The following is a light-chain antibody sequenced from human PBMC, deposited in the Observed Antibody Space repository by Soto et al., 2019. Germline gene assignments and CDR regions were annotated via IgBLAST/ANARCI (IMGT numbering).Light chain of an antibody. J-gene: IGKJ3*01. CDR1: QSVSSD. V-gene: IGKV3-11*01. CDR2: DAS. Sequence: EIGLTQSPATLSLSPGERATLSCRAIQSVSSDLAWYQQKPGQAPRLLIYDASNRATGIPARFSSSGSGTDFTLTISSLEPEECAVYYCQQRSNWGFTFGPGTKVDIK. CDR3: QQRSNWGFT.